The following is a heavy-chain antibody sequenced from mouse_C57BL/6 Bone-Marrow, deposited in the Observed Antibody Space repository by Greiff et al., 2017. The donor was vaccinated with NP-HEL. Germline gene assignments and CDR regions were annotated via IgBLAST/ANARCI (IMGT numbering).Heavy chain of an antibody. J-gene: IGHJ3*01. CDR1: GFTFSSYG. D-gene: IGHD1-1*01. CDR2: ISSGGSYT. V-gene: IGHV5-6*02. CDR3: ARRPDYYGSSFAY. Sequence: EVKLEESGGDLVKPGGSLKLSCAASGFTFSSYGMSWVRQTPDKRLEWVATISSGGSYTYYPDSLKGRFTLSRDNAKNTLYLQMSSLKSEDTAMYYCARRPDYYGSSFAYWGQGTLVTVSA.